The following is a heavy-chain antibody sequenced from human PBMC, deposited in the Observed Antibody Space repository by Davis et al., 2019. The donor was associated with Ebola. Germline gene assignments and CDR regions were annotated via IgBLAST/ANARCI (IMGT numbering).Heavy chain of an antibody. V-gene: IGHV1-18*04. CDR1: GYTFTNYG. D-gene: IGHD3-22*01. CDR3: ARRLDYDDSSDGY. CDR2: INPHNGNT. Sequence: AASVKVSCKASGYTFTNYGITWVRQAPGQGLEWMGWINPHNGNTNYAQNVQGRVIMTSDTATTTAYMEVGSLRSDDTAVYYCARRLDYDDSSDGYWGQGTLVTVSS. J-gene: IGHJ4*02.